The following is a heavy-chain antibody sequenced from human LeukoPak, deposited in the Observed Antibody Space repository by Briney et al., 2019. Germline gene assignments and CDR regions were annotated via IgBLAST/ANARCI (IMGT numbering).Heavy chain of an antibody. CDR1: GFTFDDYA. V-gene: IGHV3-9*01. CDR2: ISWNSGSI. CDR3: AKAHSSTWFSPLDY. Sequence: GGSLRLSCAASGFTFDDYAMHWVRQAPGKGLEWVSGISWNSGSIGYADSVKGRLTISRDNAKNSLYLQMGSLRPEDTAFYYCAKAHSSTWFSPLDYWGPGTLVTVSS. D-gene: IGHD6-13*01. J-gene: IGHJ4*02.